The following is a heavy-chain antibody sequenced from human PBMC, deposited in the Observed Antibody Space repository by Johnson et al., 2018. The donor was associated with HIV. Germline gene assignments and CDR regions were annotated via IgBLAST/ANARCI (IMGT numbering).Heavy chain of an antibody. J-gene: IGHJ3*02. CDR1: GFTFSSYA. CDR3: ARDPALNWGSDAFDI. CDR2: ISYDGSNK. V-gene: IGHV3-30*04. D-gene: IGHD7-27*01. Sequence: QVQLVESGGGVVQPGRSLRLSCAASGFTFSSYAMHWVRQAPGKGLEWVAVISYDGSNKYYADSVKGRFTISRDNSKNPLYLQMNSLRAEDTAVYYCARDPALNWGSDAFDIWGQGTMVTVSS.